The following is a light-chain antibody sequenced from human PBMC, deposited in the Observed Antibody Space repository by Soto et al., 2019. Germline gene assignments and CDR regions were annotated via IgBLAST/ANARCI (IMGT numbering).Light chain of an antibody. CDR1: QSISSW. V-gene: IGKV1-9*01. CDR2: AAS. J-gene: IGKJ4*01. CDR3: QQLNSYNRT. Sequence: ILLTQSPSSLSASVGDRVTITCRASQSISSWLAWYQQKPGKDPKLLIYAASTLQSGVPSKFSGCGSGTEFTLTISSLQPEDLATYDCQQLNSYNRTVGVGTKGEIK.